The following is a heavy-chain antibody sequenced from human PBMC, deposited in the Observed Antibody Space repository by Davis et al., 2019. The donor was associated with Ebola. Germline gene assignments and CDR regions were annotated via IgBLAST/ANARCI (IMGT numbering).Heavy chain of an antibody. V-gene: IGHV1-8*01. CDR2: MNPNSGNT. J-gene: IGHJ4*02. CDR3: ARALNYFDSSGYYYFDV. Sequence: AASVKVSCKTSGYTFTNYDVHWVRQAPGQGLEWMGWMNPNSGNTGYAEKFQGRVTMTKDTSMTTAYMELSSLTSEDTAVYYCARALNYFDSSGYYYFDVWGQGTLVTVSS. D-gene: IGHD3-22*01. CDR1: GYTFTNYD.